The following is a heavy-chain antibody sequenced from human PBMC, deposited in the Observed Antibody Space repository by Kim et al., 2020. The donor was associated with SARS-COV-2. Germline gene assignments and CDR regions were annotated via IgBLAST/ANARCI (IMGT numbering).Heavy chain of an antibody. J-gene: IGHJ6*02. V-gene: IGHV1-3*01. D-gene: IGHD3-22*01. CDR3: ARHYFDSSGNYYYGMDV. Sequence: PSVKVSCKASGYTFTSYAMHWVRQAPGQRLEWMGWINGDNGGTKYSQKFQGRVTITRDTSASTAYMELSSLRSEDTAVYYCARHYFDSSGNYYYGMDVWGQGTTVTVSS. CDR1: GYTFTSYA. CDR2: INGDNGGT.